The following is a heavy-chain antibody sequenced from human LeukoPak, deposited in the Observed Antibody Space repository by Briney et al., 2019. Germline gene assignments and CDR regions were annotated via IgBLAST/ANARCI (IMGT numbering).Heavy chain of an antibody. CDR1: GFTFSSYA. V-gene: IGHV3-23*01. CDR3: AKDLEGGDGYNCFDC. D-gene: IGHD5-24*01. CDR2: ISGSGGST. Sequence: GGSLRLSCAASGFTFSSYAMSWVRQAPGKGLEWVSAISGSGGSTYYADSVKGRFTISRDNSKNTLYLQMNSLRAEDTAVYYCAKDLEGGDGYNCFDCWGQGTLVTVYS. J-gene: IGHJ4*02.